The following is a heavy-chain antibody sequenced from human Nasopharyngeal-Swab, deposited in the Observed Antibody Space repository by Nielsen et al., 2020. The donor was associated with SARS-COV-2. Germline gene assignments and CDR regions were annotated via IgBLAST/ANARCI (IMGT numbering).Heavy chain of an antibody. CDR2: IYHSGST. V-gene: IGHV4-30-2*01. J-gene: IGHJ6*03. CDR3: ARQIGYCSGGSCYDYMDV. Sequence: SQTLSLTGAVSGGSISSGGYSWSWIRQPPGKGLEWIGYIYHSGSTYYSPSLKSRVTISVDRSKNQFSLKLSSVTAADTAVYYCARQIGYCSGGSCYDYMDVWGKGTTVTVSS. CDR1: GGSISSGGYS. D-gene: IGHD2-15*01.